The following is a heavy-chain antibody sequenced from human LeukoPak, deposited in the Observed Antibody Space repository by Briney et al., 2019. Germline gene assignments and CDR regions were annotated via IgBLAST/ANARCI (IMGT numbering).Heavy chain of an antibody. J-gene: IGHJ3*02. Sequence: GGSLRLSCAASGFTFSSYGMHWVRQAPGKGLEWVAVISYDGSNKYYADSVKGRFTISRDNSKNTLYLQMNSLRAEDTAVYYCAKQESYCDSRGLAFDIWGQGTMVTVSS. V-gene: IGHV3-30*18. CDR2: ISYDGSNK. CDR1: GFTFSSYG. D-gene: IGHD3-22*01. CDR3: AKQESYCDSRGLAFDI.